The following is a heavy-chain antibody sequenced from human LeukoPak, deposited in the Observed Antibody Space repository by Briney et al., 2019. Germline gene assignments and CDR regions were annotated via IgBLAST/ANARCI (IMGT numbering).Heavy chain of an antibody. J-gene: IGHJ4*02. CDR1: GFTFSSYS. CDR2: ISSSSSYI. D-gene: IGHD6-13*01. Sequence: GGSLRLSCAASGFTFSSYSMNWVRQAPGKGLEWVSSISSSSSYIYYADSVKGRFTISRDNSKNTLYLQMNSLRAEDTAVYYCAKASAGSSWYLGDDYWGQGTLVTVSS. V-gene: IGHV3-21*04. CDR3: AKASAGSSWYLGDDY.